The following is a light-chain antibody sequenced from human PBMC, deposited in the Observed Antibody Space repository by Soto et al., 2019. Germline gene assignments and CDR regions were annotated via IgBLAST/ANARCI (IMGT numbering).Light chain of an antibody. V-gene: IGKV3-11*01. J-gene: IGKJ4*01. CDR3: QQRSNWVT. CDR1: QSVSSY. CDR2: GAS. Sequence: EIVLTQSPATLSLSPGERATLSCRASQSVSSYLAWYQQKPGQAPRLLIYGASNRATGIPARFSGSGSGTDFTLTISSLEPEDFAVYYCQQRSNWVTFGGGTKVDIK.